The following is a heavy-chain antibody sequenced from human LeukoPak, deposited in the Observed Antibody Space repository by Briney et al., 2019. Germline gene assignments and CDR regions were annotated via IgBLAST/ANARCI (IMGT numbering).Heavy chain of an antibody. V-gene: IGHV1-24*01. CDR3: ATLTPTFGGVIAFDY. Sequence: ASVKVSCKVSGYTLTELSMHWVRQAPGKGLEWMGGFDPEDGETIYAQKFQGRVTMTEDTSTDTAYMELSSLRSEDTAVYYCATLTPTFGGVIAFDYWGQGTLVTVSS. CDR2: FDPEDGET. D-gene: IGHD3-16*02. CDR1: GYTLTELS. J-gene: IGHJ4*02.